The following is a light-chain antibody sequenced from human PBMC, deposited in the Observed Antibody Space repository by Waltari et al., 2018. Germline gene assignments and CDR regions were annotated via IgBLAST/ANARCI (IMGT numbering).Light chain of an antibody. Sequence: QSALTQPASVPGSPGQSITISCTGTDSDVGADNFVSWYRQHPGKAPHLIIYEVSERPPGISDRFSGSKSDNTASLTISGLQADDEAVYYCSSYTTSNAPGVFGTGTKVTVL. V-gene: IGLV2-14*01. J-gene: IGLJ1*01. CDR3: SSYTTSNAPGV. CDR2: EVS. CDR1: DSDVGADNF.